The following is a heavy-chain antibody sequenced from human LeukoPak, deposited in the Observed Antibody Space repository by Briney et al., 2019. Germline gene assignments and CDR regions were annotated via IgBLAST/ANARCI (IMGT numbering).Heavy chain of an antibody. CDR3: ARYLSGIAGYTYGRGIDY. V-gene: IGHV3-7*01. D-gene: IGHD5-18*01. CDR2: IKKDGSEK. Sequence: GGSLRLSCAASGFTFSSYWMSWVRQAPGKGLEWVANIKKDGSEKYYVDSVKGRFTISRDNAKTSLYLQMNSLRAEDTAVYYCARYLSGIAGYTYGRGIDYWGQGTLVAVSS. CDR1: GFTFSSYW. J-gene: IGHJ4*02.